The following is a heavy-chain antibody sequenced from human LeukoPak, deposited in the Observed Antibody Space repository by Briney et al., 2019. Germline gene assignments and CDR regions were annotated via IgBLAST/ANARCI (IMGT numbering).Heavy chain of an antibody. J-gene: IGHJ4*02. CDR3: ARDYYYGSGSYVDY. V-gene: IGHV3-33*01. CDR1: GVTFSSYG. Sequence: GGSLRLSCAASGVTFSSYGMHWVRQAPGKGLEWVAVIWYDGSNKYYADSVKGRFTISRDNPKNTLYLQMNSLRAEDTAVYYCARDYYYGSGSYVDYWGQGTLVTVSS. CDR2: IWYDGSNK. D-gene: IGHD3-10*01.